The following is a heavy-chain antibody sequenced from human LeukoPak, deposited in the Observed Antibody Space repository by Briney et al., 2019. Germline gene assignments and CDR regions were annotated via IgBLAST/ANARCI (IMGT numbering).Heavy chain of an antibody. V-gene: IGHV3-23*01. CDR1: GFTFSSYA. CDR3: AKNSSGYYLDY. D-gene: IGHD3-22*01. CDR2: ISGSGGST. Sequence: PGRSLRLSCAASGFTFSSYAMSWVRQAPGKGVEWVSAISGSGGSTYYADSVKGRFTISRDKSKNTLYLQMNSLRAEDTAVYYCAKNSSGYYLDYWGQGTLVTVSS. J-gene: IGHJ4*02.